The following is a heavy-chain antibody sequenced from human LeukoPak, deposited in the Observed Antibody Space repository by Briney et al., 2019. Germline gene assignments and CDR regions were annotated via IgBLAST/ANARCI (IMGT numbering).Heavy chain of an antibody. CDR2: ISGSGGST. CDR3: AKAVGNYRYSGSYPFDFDY. CDR1: GFTFSSYD. D-gene: IGHD1-26*01. V-gene: IGHV3-23*01. Sequence: GGSLRLSCAASGFTFSSYDMSWVRQAPGKGLEWVSAISGSGGSTYYADSVKGRFTISRDNSKNTLYLQMNSLRAEDTAVYYCAKAVGNYRYSGSYPFDFDYWGQGTLVTVSS. J-gene: IGHJ4*02.